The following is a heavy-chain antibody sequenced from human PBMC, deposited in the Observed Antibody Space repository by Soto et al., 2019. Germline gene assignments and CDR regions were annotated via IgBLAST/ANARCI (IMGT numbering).Heavy chain of an antibody. CDR2: IWYDGSNK. D-gene: IGHD6-19*01. V-gene: IGHV3-33*01. CDR1: GFTFRSHA. J-gene: IGHJ6*02. Sequence: QVQVVESGGGVVQPGRSLRLSCTASGFTFRSHAMHWVRQAPGKGLEWVAQIWYDGSNKYYADSVKGRFTISRDNPNNTLYVQMDSLRVEDTAVYYCARDGQSLAPYALDVWGQGTSVTVS. CDR3: ARDGQSLAPYALDV.